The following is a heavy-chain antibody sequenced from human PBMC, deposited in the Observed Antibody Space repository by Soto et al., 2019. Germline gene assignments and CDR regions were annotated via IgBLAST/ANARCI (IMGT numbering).Heavy chain of an antibody. Sequence: GGSLRLSCAASGFTFSSYAMSWVRQAPGKGLEWVSAISGSGGSTYYADSVKGRFTISRDNSKNTLYLQMNSLRAEDTAVYYCAKDFLPGYCSSTSCLNWFDPWGQGTLVTVSS. J-gene: IGHJ5*02. CDR1: GFTFSSYA. CDR2: ISGSGGST. D-gene: IGHD2-2*03. CDR3: AKDFLPGYCSSTSCLNWFDP. V-gene: IGHV3-23*01.